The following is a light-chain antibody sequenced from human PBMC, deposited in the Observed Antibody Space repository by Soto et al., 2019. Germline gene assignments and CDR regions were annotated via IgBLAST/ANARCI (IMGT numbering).Light chain of an antibody. Sequence: DILLTQSPCTLSSSPGDRATISCRASQSVTSTQMAWYQQKPGQAPKLLIFGASIRDTGIPDRFSGRGSGTVFTLTISRLQPEDFAVYYCQQYSSSPGTFGPGTKVDIK. CDR2: GAS. CDR1: QSVTSTQ. CDR3: QQYSSSPGT. J-gene: IGKJ1*01. V-gene: IGKV3-20*01.